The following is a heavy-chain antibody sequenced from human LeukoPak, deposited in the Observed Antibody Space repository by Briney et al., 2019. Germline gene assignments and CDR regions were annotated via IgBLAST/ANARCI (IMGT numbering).Heavy chain of an antibody. Sequence: SETLSLTCTVSGGSVSSYWWSWVRQPAGNGLEWIGRVYTSGSTTYNPSLKSRVTISVDTSKNQFSLKLSSVTAADTAVYYCARVSGYDWESSYDYWGQGTLVTVSS. CDR3: ARVSGYDWESSYDY. CDR2: VYTSGST. CDR1: GGSVSSYW. D-gene: IGHD5-12*01. J-gene: IGHJ4*02. V-gene: IGHV4-4*07.